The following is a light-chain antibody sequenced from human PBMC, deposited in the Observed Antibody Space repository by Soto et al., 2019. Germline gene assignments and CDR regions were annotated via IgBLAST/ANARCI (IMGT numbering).Light chain of an antibody. CDR1: RGVSANY. Sequence: EDFLTRSPGTLSLTPGEGATLSCRASRGVSANYLAWYQQKPGQAPTLLIYGASIRAAGIPDRFSGSGSGTDFTLTIRRXEPEDFAVYYCQPYGSSPRTFGQGTKVDIK. V-gene: IGKV3-20*01. J-gene: IGKJ1*01. CDR2: GAS. CDR3: QPYGSSPRT.